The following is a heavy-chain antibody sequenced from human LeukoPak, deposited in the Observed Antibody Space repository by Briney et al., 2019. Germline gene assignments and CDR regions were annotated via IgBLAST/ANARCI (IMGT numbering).Heavy chain of an antibody. CDR1: GGSISSYY. Sequence: SETLSLTCTVSGGSISSYYWSWIRQPAGKGLEWIGRIYTSGSTNYNPSLKSRVTMSVDTSKNQFSLKLSSVTAADTAVYYCARGSPLGCSSTSCYGGAEDYYYYYYMDVWGKGTTVTVSS. CDR3: ARGSPLGCSSTSCYGGAEDYYYYYYMDV. V-gene: IGHV4-4*07. D-gene: IGHD2-2*01. CDR2: IYTSGST. J-gene: IGHJ6*03.